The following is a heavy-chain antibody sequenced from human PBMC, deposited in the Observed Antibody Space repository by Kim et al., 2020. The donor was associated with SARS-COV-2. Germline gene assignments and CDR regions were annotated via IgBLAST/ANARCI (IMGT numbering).Heavy chain of an antibody. J-gene: IGHJ4*02. CDR1: GFTVSSNY. CDR2: IYSGGST. CDR3: AREADYYDSSGYYYYFDY. V-gene: IGHV3-53*01. Sequence: GGSLRLSCAASGFTVSSNYMSWVRQAPGKGLEWVSVIYSGGSTYYADSVKGRFTISRDNSKNTLYLQMNSLRAEDTAVYYCAREADYYDSSGYYYYFDYWGQGTLVTVSS. D-gene: IGHD3-22*01.